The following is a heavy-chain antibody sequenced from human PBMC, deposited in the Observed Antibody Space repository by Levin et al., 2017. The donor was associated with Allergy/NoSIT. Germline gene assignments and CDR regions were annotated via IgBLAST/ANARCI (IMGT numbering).Heavy chain of an antibody. J-gene: IGHJ4*02. CDR3: TRVFGVGATKGLRFYYYFDY. CDR1: GFTFGDYA. V-gene: IGHV3-49*04. Sequence: QAGGSLRLSCTASGFTFGDYAMSWVRQAPGKGLEWVGFIRSKAYGGTTEYAASVKGRFTISRDDSKSIAYLQMNSMKTEDTAVYYCTRVFGVGATKGLRFYYYFDYWGQGTLVTVSS. CDR2: IRSKAYGGTT. D-gene: IGHD1-26*01.